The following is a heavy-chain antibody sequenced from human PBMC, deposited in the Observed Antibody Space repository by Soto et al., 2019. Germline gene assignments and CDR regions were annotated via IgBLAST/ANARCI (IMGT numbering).Heavy chain of an antibody. V-gene: IGHV1-69*02. CDR3: ASARGATVTGYYYYYMDV. Sequence: QVQLVQSGAEVKKPGSSVKVSCKASGGTFSSYTISWVRQAPGQGLEWIGRIIPILGIANYEQKFQGRVTITADKSTSTAYMERSSLRSEDTAVYYCASARGATVTGYYYYYMDVWGKGATFTVSS. J-gene: IGHJ6*03. D-gene: IGHD4-4*01. CDR2: IIPILGIA. CDR1: GGTFSSYT.